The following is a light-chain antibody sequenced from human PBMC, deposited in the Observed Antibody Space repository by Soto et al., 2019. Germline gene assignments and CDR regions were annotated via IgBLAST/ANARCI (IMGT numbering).Light chain of an antibody. J-gene: IGLJ3*02. CDR3: QTWSTDIRV. Sequence: QTVVTQPPSASASLGASVKVTCTLSSGHNSYAIAWHQQQPEKGPRYLMKLNSDGSHSKGDGIPDRFSGSSSGAERYLTISSLQSEDEADYYCQTWSTDIRVFGGGTQLTVL. CDR2: LNSDGSH. CDR1: SGHNSYA. V-gene: IGLV4-69*01.